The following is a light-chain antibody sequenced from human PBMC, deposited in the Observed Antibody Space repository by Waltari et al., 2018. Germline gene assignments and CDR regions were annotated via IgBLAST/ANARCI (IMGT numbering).Light chain of an antibody. CDR2: RNN. J-gene: IGLJ1*01. CDR1: PSNIGSNY. V-gene: IGLV1-47*01. Sequence: QSVLTKPTSASGTPGQRVTLSCSGSPSNIGSNYGSWYQHLQGMAPKLLISRNNQRPSVVPVLFAASVSGTSASLAVSWLRSDDEAEYYCAAWYDSLRGAFFGTRTKVSVL. CDR3: AAWYDSLRGAF.